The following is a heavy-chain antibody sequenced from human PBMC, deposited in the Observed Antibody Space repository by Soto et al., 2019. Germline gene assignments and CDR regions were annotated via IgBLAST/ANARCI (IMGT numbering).Heavy chain of an antibody. D-gene: IGHD5-18*01. CDR1: GFTVSSTY. CDR2: IYSGGST. CDR3: ARSGYSYGPFDY. V-gene: IGHV3-53*01. Sequence: EVQLVESGGGLIQPGGSLRLSCAASGFTVSSTYMSWVRQAPGKGLEWVSVIYSGGSTYYADSVKGRFTISRDNSKNTLYLQMNSPSAEDTAVYYCARSGYSYGPFDYWGQGTLVTVSS. J-gene: IGHJ4*02.